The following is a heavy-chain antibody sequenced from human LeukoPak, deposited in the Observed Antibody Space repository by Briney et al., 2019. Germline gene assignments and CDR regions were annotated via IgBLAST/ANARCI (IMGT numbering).Heavy chain of an antibody. CDR2: ISSSGSTI. D-gene: IGHD1-26*01. CDR1: GFTFSDYY. J-gene: IGHJ3*02. CDR3: AREAPRYSGSTGASDI. Sequence: GGSLRLSCAASGFTFSDYYMSWIRQAPGKGLEWVSYISSSGSTIYYADSVKGRFTISRDNAKNSLYLQMNSLRAEDTAVYYCAREAPRYSGSTGASDIWGQGTMVTVSS. V-gene: IGHV3-11*01.